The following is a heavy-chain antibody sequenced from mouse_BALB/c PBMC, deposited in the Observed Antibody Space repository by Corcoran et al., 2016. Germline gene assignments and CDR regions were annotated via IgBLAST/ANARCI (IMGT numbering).Heavy chain of an antibody. J-gene: IGHJ1*01. Sequence: EGQLQQSGAELVKPGASVKLSCTASGFNIKDTYMHWVKQRPEQGLEWIGRIDPANGNTKYDPKFQGKATITADTSSNTAYLQLSSLTSEDTAVYYCARWDWYFDVWGAGTTVTVSS. CDR2: IDPANGNT. V-gene: IGHV14-3*02. CDR1: GFNIKDTY. CDR3: ARWDWYFDV.